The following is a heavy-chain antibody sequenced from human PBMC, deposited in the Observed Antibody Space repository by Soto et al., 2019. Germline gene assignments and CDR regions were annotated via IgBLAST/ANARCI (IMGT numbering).Heavy chain of an antibody. CDR1: GDTFTDYY. CDR3: ARGGHVVVVTAALDY. CDR2: VNPSGGHT. Sequence: QVQLVQSGAEVKKPGASVKVSCKASGDTFTDYYIHWVRQAPGQGLEWMGTVNPSGGHTTYAQHFLGRLAMTRDTATSTHYMEQTSLTSEDKAIYYCARGGHVVVVTAALDYWGQGTLVTVSS. V-gene: IGHV1-46*01. J-gene: IGHJ4*02. D-gene: IGHD2-21*02.